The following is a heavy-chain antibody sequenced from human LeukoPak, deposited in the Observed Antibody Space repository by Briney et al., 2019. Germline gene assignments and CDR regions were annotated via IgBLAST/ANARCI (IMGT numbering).Heavy chain of an antibody. CDR2: IYPGDSDT. Sequence: GESLKISCKGSGYSFSNYWIGWVRQMPGKGLEWMGIIYPGDSDTRYSPSFQGQVTISADKSISTAYLQWSSLKASDTAMYYCARAYYYGSGSYYSFDYWGQGTLVTVSS. V-gene: IGHV5-51*01. CDR3: ARAYYYGSGSYYSFDY. CDR1: GYSFSNYW. D-gene: IGHD3-10*01. J-gene: IGHJ4*02.